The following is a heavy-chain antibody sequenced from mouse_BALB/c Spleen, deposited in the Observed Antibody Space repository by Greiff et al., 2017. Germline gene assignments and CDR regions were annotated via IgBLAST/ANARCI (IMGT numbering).Heavy chain of an antibody. CDR1: GFSLTSYG. Sequence: VKLVESGPGLVAPSQSLSITCTVSGFSLTSYGVHWVRQPPGKGLEWLGVIWAGGSTNYNSALMSRLSISKDNSKSQVFLKMNSLQTDDTAMYYCARENYRYDGYAMDYWGQGTSVTVSS. CDR3: ARENYRYDGYAMDY. D-gene: IGHD2-14*01. J-gene: IGHJ4*01. V-gene: IGHV2-9*02. CDR2: IWAGGST.